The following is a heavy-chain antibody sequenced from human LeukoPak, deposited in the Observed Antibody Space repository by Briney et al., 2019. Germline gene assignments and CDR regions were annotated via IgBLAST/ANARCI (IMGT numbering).Heavy chain of an antibody. Sequence: PSETLSRTCSVSGYAISSGYFWGWIRQPPGKRLEWVGSIYHSGSTFYNPSLESRVTISVDTSKNQFSLKLSSVTAADTAVYYCARICGADCRGAFDIWGQGTMVTVSS. CDR3: ARICGADCRGAFDI. J-gene: IGHJ3*02. V-gene: IGHV4-38-2*02. D-gene: IGHD2-21*02. CDR2: IYHSGST. CDR1: GYAISSGYF.